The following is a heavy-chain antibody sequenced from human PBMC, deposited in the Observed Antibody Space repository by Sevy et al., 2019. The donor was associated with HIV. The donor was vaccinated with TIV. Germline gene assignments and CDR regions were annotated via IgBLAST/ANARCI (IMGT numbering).Heavy chain of an antibody. CDR2: ISFNGNHE. V-gene: IGHV3-30-3*01. D-gene: IGHD3-9*01. J-gene: IGHJ4*02. CDR1: GFTFTNFP. CDR3: VSNAGLTGSYEY. Sequence: GGSLRLSCAASGFTFTNFPMHWVRQAPGRGLEWVAIISFNGNHEFYADSVKGRFTISRDNSKSTLYLQMNSLRREDTAVYYCVSNAGLTGSYEYWGQGTQVTVSS.